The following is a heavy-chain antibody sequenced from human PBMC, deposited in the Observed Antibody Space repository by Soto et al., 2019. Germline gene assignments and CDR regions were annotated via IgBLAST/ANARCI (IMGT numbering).Heavy chain of an antibody. CDR3: ARGYCGGDCYSSRGWFDP. Sequence: LPETLSLTCTVSGGSISSYYWSWIRQPPGKGLEWIGSIYYSGSTYYNPSLKSRVTISVDRSKNQFSLKLSSVTAADTAVYYCARGYCGGDCYSSRGWFDPWGQGTLVTVSS. CDR1: GGSISSYY. J-gene: IGHJ5*02. V-gene: IGHV4-59*12. CDR2: IYYSGST. D-gene: IGHD2-21*02.